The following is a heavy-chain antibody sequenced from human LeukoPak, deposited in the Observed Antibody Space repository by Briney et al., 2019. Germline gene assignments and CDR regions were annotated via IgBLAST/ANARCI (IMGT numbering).Heavy chain of an antibody. CDR1: GFTFSSYS. V-gene: IGHV3-21*01. CDR2: ISSSSSYI. Sequence: GGSLRLSCAASGFTFSSYSMNWVRQAPGKGLEWVSSISSSSSYIYYADSVKGRFTISRDNAKNSLYLQMNSLRAEDTAVYYCAKVDSSSWGIPDYWGQGTLVTVSS. D-gene: IGHD6-13*01. CDR3: AKVDSSSWGIPDY. J-gene: IGHJ4*02.